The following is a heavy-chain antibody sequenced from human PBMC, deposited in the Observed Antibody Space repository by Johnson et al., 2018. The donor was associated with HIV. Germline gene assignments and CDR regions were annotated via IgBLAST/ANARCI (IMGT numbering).Heavy chain of an antibody. CDR2: IKSKTDGGTT. V-gene: IGHV3-15*01. CDR3: ARQTLRAFDI. Sequence: VQLVESGGGLVKPGGSLRLSCAASGFTFSNAWMSWVRQAPGKGLEWVGRIKSKTDGGTTDYAAPVKGRFIISRDDSKNSLYLQMNSLRAEDTAVYYCARQTLRAFDIWGQGTMVTVSS. J-gene: IGHJ3*02. CDR1: GFTFSNAW.